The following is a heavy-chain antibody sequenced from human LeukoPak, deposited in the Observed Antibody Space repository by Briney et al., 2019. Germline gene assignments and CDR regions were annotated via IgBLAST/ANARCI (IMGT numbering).Heavy chain of an antibody. D-gene: IGHD1-26*01. V-gene: IGHV4-39*01. CDR1: GGSISSSSYY. CDR3: ARSRWELLAFDM. CDR2: IYYSGST. Sequence: SETLSLTCTVSGGSISSSSYYWGWIRHPPGKGLEWIGSIYYSGSTYYNPSLKSRVTISVDTSRNQFSLKLSSVTAADTAVYYCARSRWELLAFDMWGQGQVVTVSS. J-gene: IGHJ3*02.